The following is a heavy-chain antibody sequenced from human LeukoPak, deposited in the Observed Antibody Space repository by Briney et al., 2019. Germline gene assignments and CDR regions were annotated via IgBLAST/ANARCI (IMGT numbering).Heavy chain of an antibody. D-gene: IGHD3-16*01. CDR2: IIPMFGTA. CDR3: ARSRLRLGELDY. Sequence: VASVKVSCKASGGTFSSYAIRWVRQAPGQGLEWMGGIIPMFGTADYAQKLQGRVTITADKSTSTAYMELSRLRSDDTAVYYCARSRLRLGELDYWGQGTLVTVSS. V-gene: IGHV1-69*06. CDR1: GGTFSSYA. J-gene: IGHJ4*02.